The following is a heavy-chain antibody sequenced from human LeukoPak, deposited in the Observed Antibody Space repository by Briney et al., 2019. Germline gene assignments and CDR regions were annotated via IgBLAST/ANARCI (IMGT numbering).Heavy chain of an antibody. D-gene: IGHD3-10*01. CDR3: AGAEDYYGSGSYRLKGFDY. J-gene: IGHJ4*02. CDR1: GFTFSSYA. V-gene: IGHV3-30*04. Sequence: GRSLRLSCAASGFTFSSYAMHWVRQAPGKGLEWVAVVAHDEKTIFYADSLKGRFTISRDNAKNSLYLQMNSLRAEDTAVYYCAGAEDYYGSGSYRLKGFDYWGQGTLVTVSS. CDR2: VAHDEKTI.